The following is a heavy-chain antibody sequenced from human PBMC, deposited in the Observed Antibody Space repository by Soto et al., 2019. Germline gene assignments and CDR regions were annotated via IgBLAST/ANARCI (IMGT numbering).Heavy chain of an antibody. J-gene: IGHJ5*02. D-gene: IGHD1-7*01. CDR3: ARYHPEQLELRNNWFDP. V-gene: IGHV4-31*03. CDR1: GGSISSGGYY. CDR2: IYYSGST. Sequence: QVQLQESGPGLVKPSQTLSLTCTVSGGSISSGGYYWSWIRQHPGKGLEWIGYIYYSGSTYYNPSLRSRVTISVDTSKNQFSLKLSSVTAADTAVYYCARYHPEQLELRNNWFDPWGQGTLVTVSS.